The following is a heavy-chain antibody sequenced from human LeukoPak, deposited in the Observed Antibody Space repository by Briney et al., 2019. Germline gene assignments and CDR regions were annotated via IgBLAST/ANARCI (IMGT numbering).Heavy chain of an antibody. CDR1: GGSVSSSGYY. CDR3: ARRNSGWPFDY. J-gene: IGHJ4*02. V-gene: IGHV4-39*01. D-gene: IGHD6-19*01. CDR2: IYYSVST. Sequence: SETLSLTCTVSGGSVSSSGYYWGWIRQLPGKGLEWIASIYYSVSTYYNPSLKSRVTISVDTSKNQFSLKLSSVAAADTAVYYCARRNSGWPFDYWGQGTLVTVSS.